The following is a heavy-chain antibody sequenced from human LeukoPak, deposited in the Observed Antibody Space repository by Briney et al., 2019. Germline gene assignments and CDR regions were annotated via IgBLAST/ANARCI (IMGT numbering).Heavy chain of an antibody. J-gene: IGHJ4*02. CDR1: GFSFSDYD. V-gene: IGHV3-30*02. Sequence: GGSLRLSCAASGFSFSDYDIHWVRLAPGKGLEWVTFIRYDGSNTYAESVKGRFTISRDNSKNTLYLQMNSLRAADTAVYYCARDKGTSYLSSFDYWGQGTLVTVSS. CDR3: ARDKGTSYLSSFDY. D-gene: IGHD6-6*01. CDR2: IRYDGSNT.